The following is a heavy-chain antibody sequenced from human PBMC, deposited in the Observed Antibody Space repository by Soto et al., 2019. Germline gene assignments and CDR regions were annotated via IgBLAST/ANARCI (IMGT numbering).Heavy chain of an antibody. J-gene: IGHJ6*02. CDR3: ASGTEVSPSWDV. CDR1: GGSISSGGYY. Sequence: QVQLQESGPGLVKPSQTLSLTCTVSGGSISSGGYYWSWIRQHPGKGLEWIGYIYYSGSTYYNPSLKSRVTISVGTAKNHFSPKLSSVTAADTAVYYCASGTEVSPSWDVWGPGTTVTVSS. D-gene: IGHD1-26*01. V-gene: IGHV4-31*03. CDR2: IYYSGST.